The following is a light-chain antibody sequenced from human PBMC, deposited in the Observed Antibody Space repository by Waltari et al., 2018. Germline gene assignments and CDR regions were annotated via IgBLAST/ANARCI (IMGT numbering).Light chain of an antibody. J-gene: IGLJ3*02. CDR1: NIGVKG. CDR2: LDS. Sequence: SSVLTQAPSVSVAPGQTATVTCGGDNIGVKGVHWYQQRPGRAPVLVVYLDSDRPSGIPDRFSGSKSGNAATLTISRVEAGDEADYYCHVWDGKTVMFGGGTKLTVL. V-gene: IGLV3-21*02. CDR3: HVWDGKTVM.